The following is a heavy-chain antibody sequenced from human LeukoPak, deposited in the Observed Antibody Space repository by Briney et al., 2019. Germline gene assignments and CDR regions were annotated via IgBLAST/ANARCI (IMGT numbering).Heavy chain of an antibody. CDR1: GFTFSNYW. CDR3: ARVLSGGSFNSFDI. CDR2: MNQDGSEK. Sequence: GGSLRLSCAASGFTFSNYWMSWVRQAPGKGLECVADMNQDGSEKYYVDSVKGRFTISRDNAKNSLYLQMNSLRAEDTAVYYCARVLSGGSFNSFDIWGQGTMVTVSS. V-gene: IGHV3-7*02. J-gene: IGHJ3*02. D-gene: IGHD1-26*01.